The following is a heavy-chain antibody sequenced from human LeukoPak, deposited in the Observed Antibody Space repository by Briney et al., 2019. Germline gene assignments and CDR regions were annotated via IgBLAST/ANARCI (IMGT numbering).Heavy chain of an antibody. Sequence: GGSLRLSCAASGFTFSSYGMHWVRQAPGKGLEWVAVISYDGSNKYYADSVKGRFTISRDNSKNTLYLQMNSLRAEDTAVYYCARGQCSSPSCRYFDYWGQGTLVTVSS. J-gene: IGHJ4*02. CDR3: ARGQCSSPSCRYFDY. CDR2: ISYDGSNK. D-gene: IGHD2-2*01. CDR1: GFTFSSYG. V-gene: IGHV3-30*03.